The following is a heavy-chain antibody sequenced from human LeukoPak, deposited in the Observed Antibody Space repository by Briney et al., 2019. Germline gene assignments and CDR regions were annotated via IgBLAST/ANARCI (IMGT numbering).Heavy chain of an antibody. CDR2: IKQDGSEK. CDR3: ARDGWFGELLHDY. V-gene: IGHV3-7*01. J-gene: IGHJ4*02. CDR1: GFTFSSYW. D-gene: IGHD3-10*01. Sequence: PGGSLRLSCAASGFTFSSYWMSWVRQAPGKGLEWVANIKQDGSEKYYVDSVKGRFTLSRDNAKNSLYLQMNSLRAEDTAVYYCARDGWFGELLHDYWGQGTLVTVSS.